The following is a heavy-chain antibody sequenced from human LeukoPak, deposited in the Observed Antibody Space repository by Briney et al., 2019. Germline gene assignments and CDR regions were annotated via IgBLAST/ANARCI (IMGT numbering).Heavy chain of an antibody. D-gene: IGHD3-22*01. CDR3: AWGPPRIIVDYYYYYGMDV. Sequence: ASVKVSCKASGGTFSSYAISWVRQAPGQGLEWMGGIIPIFGTANYAQKFQGRVTITADESTSTAYMELSCLRSEDTAVYYCAWGPPRIIVDYYYYYGMDVWGQGTTVTVSS. J-gene: IGHJ6*02. CDR2: IIPIFGTA. CDR1: GGTFSSYA. V-gene: IGHV1-69*13.